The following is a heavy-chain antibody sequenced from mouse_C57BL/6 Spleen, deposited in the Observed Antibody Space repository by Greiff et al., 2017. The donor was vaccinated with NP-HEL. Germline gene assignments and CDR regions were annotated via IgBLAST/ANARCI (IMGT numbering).Heavy chain of an antibody. V-gene: IGHV1-55*01. CDR2: IYPGSGST. CDR3: ARRPYYGSSYAMDY. CDR1: GYTFTSYW. J-gene: IGHJ4*01. D-gene: IGHD1-1*01. Sequence: QVQLQQPGAELVKPGASFPLSFPSSGYTFTSYWITWVKQRPGQGLEWIGDIYPGSGSTHYNEKFKSKATLTVDTSSSTAYMQLSSLTSEDSAVYYCARRPYYGSSYAMDYWGQGTSVTGSS.